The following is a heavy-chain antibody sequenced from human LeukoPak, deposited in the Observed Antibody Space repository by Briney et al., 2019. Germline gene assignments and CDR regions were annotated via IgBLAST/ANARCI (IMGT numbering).Heavy chain of an antibody. J-gene: IGHJ3*02. V-gene: IGHV4-59*08. Sequence: SETLSLTCTVSGGSISSYYWSWIRQPPGKGLEWIGYIYYSGSTNYNPSLKSRVTISVDSSLNQFSLRLSSVTAPDTAVYYCARLRLRYTRNGDSTSYEVFDIWGQGTVVTVSS. CDR3: ARLRLRYTRNGDSTSYEVFDI. CDR2: IYYSGST. D-gene: IGHD2-21*01. CDR1: GGSISSYY.